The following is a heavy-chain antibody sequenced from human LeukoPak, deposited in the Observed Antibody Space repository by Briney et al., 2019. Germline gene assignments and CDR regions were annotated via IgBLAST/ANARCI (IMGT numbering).Heavy chain of an antibody. Sequence: ASVKVSCKASGYTFTSYGISWVRQAPGQGLEWMGWISPYNGNTNHAQKLQGRVTMSTDTSTSTAYMELRSLRSDDTAVYYCARVPPYGDYGSERGNWFDPWGQGTLVTVSS. V-gene: IGHV1-18*01. CDR3: ARVPPYGDYGSERGNWFDP. J-gene: IGHJ5*02. CDR1: GYTFTSYG. D-gene: IGHD4-17*01. CDR2: ISPYNGNT.